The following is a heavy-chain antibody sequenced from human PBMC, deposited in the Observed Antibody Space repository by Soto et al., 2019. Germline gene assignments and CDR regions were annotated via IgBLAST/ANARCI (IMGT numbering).Heavy chain of an antibody. CDR2: MNPNSGNT. V-gene: IGHV1-8*01. CDR3: ARRNDFWSGYSYGMDV. Sequence: QVQLVQSGAEVKKPGASVKVSCKASGYTFTSYDINWVRQATGQGLEWMGWMNPNSGNTGYAQKFQGRVTMTRNTXIXIAYMELSSLRSEDTAVYYCARRNDFWSGYSYGMDVWGQGTTVTVSS. D-gene: IGHD3-3*01. CDR1: GYTFTSYD. J-gene: IGHJ6*02.